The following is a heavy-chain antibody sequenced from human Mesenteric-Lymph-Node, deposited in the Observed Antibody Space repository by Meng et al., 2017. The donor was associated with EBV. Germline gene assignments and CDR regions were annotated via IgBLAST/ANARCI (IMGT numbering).Heavy chain of an antibody. CDR1: GFTFSDYY. D-gene: IGHD1-26*01. V-gene: IGHV3-11*01. CDR2: ISPSGDAI. J-gene: IGHJ4*02. Sequence: QVRLWESGGGLVQPGGSLRLSCEASGFTFSDYYMSWIRQAPGKGLEWVSYISPSGDAIYLADSVKGRFTISRDNAKDSLHLQMDSLRVEDTAVYWCASFEERDFWGQGTLVTVSS. CDR3: ASFEERDF.